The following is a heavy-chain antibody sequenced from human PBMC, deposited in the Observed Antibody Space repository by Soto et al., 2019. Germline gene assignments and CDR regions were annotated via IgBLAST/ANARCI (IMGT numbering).Heavy chain of an antibody. Sequence: QITLKESGPTLVKPTQTLTLTCTFSGFSLSTSGVGVGWIRQPPGKALEWLALIYWDDDKRYSPSLKSRLTITKDTSKNHVVLTMTNMGPVDTATYYCAHRQDRYCSGGSCPLFDYWGQGTLVTVSS. CDR3: AHRQDRYCSGGSCPLFDY. V-gene: IGHV2-5*02. CDR1: GFSLSTSGVG. J-gene: IGHJ4*02. D-gene: IGHD2-15*01. CDR2: IYWDDDK.